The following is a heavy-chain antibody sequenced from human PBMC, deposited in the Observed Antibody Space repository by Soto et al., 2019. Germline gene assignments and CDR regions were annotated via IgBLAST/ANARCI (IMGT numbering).Heavy chain of an antibody. D-gene: IGHD3-9*01. CDR2: IYYSGST. CDR1: GGSISSGGYY. Sequence: SKTLSLTCTVSGGSISSGGYYWSWIRQHPGKGLEWIGYIYYSGSTYYNPSLKSRVTISVDTSKNQLSLKLSSATAADTAVYYCARAYYDILTGYYSGFYGMDVWGQGTTVTVSS. J-gene: IGHJ6*02. CDR3: ARAYYDILTGYYSGFYGMDV. V-gene: IGHV4-31*03.